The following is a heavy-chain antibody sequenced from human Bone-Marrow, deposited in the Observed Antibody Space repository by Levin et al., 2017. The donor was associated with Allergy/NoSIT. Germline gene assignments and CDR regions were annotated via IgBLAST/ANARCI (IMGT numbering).Heavy chain of an antibody. D-gene: IGHD5-12*01. CDR2: IKSDGSST. J-gene: IGHJ6*02. CDR1: GFSFSTYW. Sequence: GASVKVSCAASGFSFSTYWMHWVRQVPGKGLEWVSRIKSDGSSTNYADSVKGRFTISRDNAKNTLFLQMNSLRDEDTAVYYCARGTWVGYSNHYYGMDVWGQGTTVTVSS. V-gene: IGHV3-74*01. CDR3: ARGTWVGYSNHYYGMDV.